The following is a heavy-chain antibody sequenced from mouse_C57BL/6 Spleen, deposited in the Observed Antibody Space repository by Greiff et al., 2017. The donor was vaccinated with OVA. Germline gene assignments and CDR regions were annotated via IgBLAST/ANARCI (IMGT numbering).Heavy chain of an antibody. J-gene: IGHJ4*01. CDR3: ARSSSYYAMDY. V-gene: IGHV1-80*01. D-gene: IGHD1-1*01. CDR1: GYAFSSYW. CDR2: IYPGDGDT. Sequence: QVQLKESGAELVKPGASVKISCKASGYAFSSYWMNWVKQRPGKGLEWIGQIYPGDGDTNYNGKFKGKATLTADKSSSTAYMQLSSLTSEDAAVYFCARSSSYYAMDYWGQGTSVTVSS.